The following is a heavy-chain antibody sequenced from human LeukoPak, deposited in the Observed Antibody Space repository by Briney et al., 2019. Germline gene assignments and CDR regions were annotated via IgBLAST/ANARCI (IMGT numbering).Heavy chain of an antibody. V-gene: IGHV4-4*07. CDR1: GGSISSYY. J-gene: IGHJ4*02. CDR3: ARDTGYFGSGGFDL. CDR2: IYPSGST. D-gene: IGHD3-10*01. Sequence: SETLSLTCTVSGGSISSYYWSWIRQPAGKGLEWIGRIYPSGSTNYSPSLKSRFTMSVDTSKNQFSLRLSSVTAADTAVYYCARDTGYFGSGGFDLWGQGTLVTVSS.